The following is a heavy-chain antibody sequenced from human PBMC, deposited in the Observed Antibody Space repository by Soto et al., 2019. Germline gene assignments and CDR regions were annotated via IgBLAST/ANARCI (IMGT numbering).Heavy chain of an antibody. J-gene: IGHJ6*02. Sequence: GESVKISCKGSVYSFTSYWISWVRQMPGKGLEWMGRIDPSDSYTNYSPSFQGHVTISADKSISTAYLQWSSLKASDTAMYYCASMVRGATPYYYGMDVWGQGTTVTVSS. CDR1: VYSFTSYW. CDR3: ASMVRGATPYYYGMDV. V-gene: IGHV5-10-1*01. CDR2: IDPSDSYT. D-gene: IGHD3-10*01.